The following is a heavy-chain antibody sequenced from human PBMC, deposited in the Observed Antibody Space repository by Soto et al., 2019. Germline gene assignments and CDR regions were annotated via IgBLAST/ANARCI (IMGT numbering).Heavy chain of an antibody. CDR3: ARGYDFWSGSLKAYGMDV. V-gene: IGHV1-3*01. J-gene: IGHJ6*02. CDR1: GYTFTSYA. CDR2: INAGNGNT. Sequence: GASVKVSCKASGYTFTSYAMHWVRQAPGQRLEWMGWINAGNGNTKYSQKFQGRVTITRDTSASTAYMELSSLRSEDTAVYYCARGYDFWSGSLKAYGMDVWGQGTTVTVSS. D-gene: IGHD3-3*01.